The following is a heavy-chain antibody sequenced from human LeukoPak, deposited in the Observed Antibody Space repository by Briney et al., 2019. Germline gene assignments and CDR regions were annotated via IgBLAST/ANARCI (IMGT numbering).Heavy chain of an antibody. CDR1: GGSISSYY. CDR2: IYYSGST. J-gene: IGHJ6*02. CDR3: ARDQGYGMDV. Sequence: SETLSLTCTVSGGSISSYYWSWIRQPPGKGLEWIGYIYYSGSTNYNPSLKSRVTISVATSKNQFSLNLSSVTAADTAVYYCARDQGYGMDVWGQGTTVTVSS. V-gene: IGHV4-59*01.